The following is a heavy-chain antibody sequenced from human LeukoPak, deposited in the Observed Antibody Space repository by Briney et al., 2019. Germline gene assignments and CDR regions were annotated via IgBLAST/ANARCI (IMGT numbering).Heavy chain of an antibody. D-gene: IGHD2/OR15-2a*01. CDR1: GFTFSSYW. CDR2: VDVHGQGT. CDR3: ARSNYDGTTFYYHLDL. J-gene: IGHJ5*02. Sequence: GGSLRLSCAASGFTFSSYWMHWVRQAPGKGPVWVSRVDVHGQGTAYADSVKGRFTISRDNAKNTLSLQMNSLSAEDTAVYYCARSNYDGTTFYYHLDLWGQGTLVTVSS. V-gene: IGHV3-74*01.